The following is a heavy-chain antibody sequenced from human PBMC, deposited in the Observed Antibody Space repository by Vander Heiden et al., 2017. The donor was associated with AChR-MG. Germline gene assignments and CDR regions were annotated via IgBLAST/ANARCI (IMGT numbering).Heavy chain of an antibody. D-gene: IGHD5-18*01. CDR3: ARDPPVGIQLWFHQGGDYYYGMDV. J-gene: IGHJ6*02. V-gene: IGHV3-21*01. CDR2: ISSSSSYI. Sequence: EVQLVESGGGLVKPGGSLRPSCAASGATFSSYSMNCVRPAPGKELEWVSSISSSSSYIYYADSVKGRFTISRDNAKNSLYLQMGSLRAEDTAVYYCARDPPVGIQLWFHQGGDYYYGMDVWGQGTTVTVSS. CDR1: GATFSSYS.